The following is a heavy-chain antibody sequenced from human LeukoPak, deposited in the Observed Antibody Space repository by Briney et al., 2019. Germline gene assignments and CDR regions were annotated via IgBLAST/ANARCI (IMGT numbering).Heavy chain of an antibody. D-gene: IGHD3-10*01. CDR2: IFHSGTT. V-gene: IGHV4-38-2*02. CDR1: GYSISGGYY. J-gene: IGHJ4*02. CDR3: AMMVRGIEPIDS. Sequence: PSETLSLTCTVSGYSISGGYYWGWIRQPPGQGLEWIGSIFHSGTTYYNPSLRSRVTISVDTSKNQFSLKLFSVTAADTAMYYCAMMVRGIEPIDSWGQGTLVAVSS.